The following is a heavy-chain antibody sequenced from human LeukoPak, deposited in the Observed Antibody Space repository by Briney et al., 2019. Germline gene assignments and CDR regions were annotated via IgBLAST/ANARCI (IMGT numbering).Heavy chain of an antibody. D-gene: IGHD3-10*01. CDR1: GFTLSSYI. CDR2: ISGSSSYI. CDR3: ARQLWFGELYTGYFDY. Sequence: GGSLRLSCAASGFTLSSYIMNWVRQAPGKGLEWVSSISGSSSYIYYADSVKGRFTISRDNAKKSLFLQMNSLRVEDTAVYYCARQLWFGELYTGYFDYWGQGTLVTVSS. J-gene: IGHJ4*02. V-gene: IGHV3-21*01.